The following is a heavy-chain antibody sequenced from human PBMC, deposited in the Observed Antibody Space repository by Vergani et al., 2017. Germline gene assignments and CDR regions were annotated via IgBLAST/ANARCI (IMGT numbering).Heavy chain of an antibody. CDR1: GFTFSNAW. J-gene: IGHJ4*02. CDR2: IKSKTDGGTT. Sequence: EVQLVESGGGLVKPGGSLRLSCAASGFTFSNAWMSWVRQAPGKGLEWVGRIKSKTDGGTTDYAAPVKGRFTISRDDSKNTLYLQMNSLKTEDTAVYYCTTGLERLMSRREVYWGQGTLVTVSS. V-gene: IGHV3-15*01. D-gene: IGHD1-1*01. CDR3: TTGLERLMSRREVY.